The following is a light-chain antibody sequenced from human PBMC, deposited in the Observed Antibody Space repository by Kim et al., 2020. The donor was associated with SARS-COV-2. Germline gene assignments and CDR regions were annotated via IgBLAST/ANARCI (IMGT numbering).Light chain of an antibody. V-gene: IGLV2-14*03. CDR1: SSDVGTYDV. J-gene: IGLJ1*01. CDR3: SSYTSCNINYV. CDR2: DVS. Sequence: QSALTQPASVSGSPGQSITISCTGTSSDVGTYDVVAWYQHHPDKAPKLMLFDVSERPSGASNRFSGSKSGNTASLTISGLQAEDEADYYCSSYTSCNINYVFGTGTQLTVL.